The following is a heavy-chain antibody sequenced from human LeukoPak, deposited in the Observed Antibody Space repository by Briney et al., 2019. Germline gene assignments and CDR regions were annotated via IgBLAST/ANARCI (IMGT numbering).Heavy chain of an antibody. J-gene: IGHJ4*02. V-gene: IGHV3-30-3*01. CDR3: ARAPERRRPHCFDY. CDR2: ISYDGSNK. CDR1: GFTFSSYA. Sequence: GGPLRLSCAASGFTFSSYAMHWVRQAPGKGLEWVAVISYDGSNKYYADSVKGRFTISRDNSKNTLYLQMNSLRAEDTAVYYCARAPERRRPHCFDYWGQGTLVTVSS. D-gene: IGHD6-6*01.